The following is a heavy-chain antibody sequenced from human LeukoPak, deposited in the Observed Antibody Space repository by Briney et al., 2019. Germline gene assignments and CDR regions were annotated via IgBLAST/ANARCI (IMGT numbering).Heavy chain of an antibody. CDR2: IYYSGST. CDR1: GGSISSGDYY. Sequence: SETLSLTCTVSGGSISSGDYYWSWIRQPPGKGLEWIGYIYYSGSTYYNPSLKSRVTMSVDTSKNQFSLKVSSVTAADTAVYYCARDISSGYSSGWSFDYWGQGTLVTVSS. D-gene: IGHD6-19*01. V-gene: IGHV4-30-4*01. J-gene: IGHJ4*02. CDR3: ARDISSGYSSGWSFDY.